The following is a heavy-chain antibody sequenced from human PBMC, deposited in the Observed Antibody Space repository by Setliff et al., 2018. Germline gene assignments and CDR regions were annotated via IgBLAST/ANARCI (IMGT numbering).Heavy chain of an antibody. CDR1: GGSISSGDYY. CDR3: ARESRYYYDNLGTLDY. CDR2: IYSSGST. J-gene: IGHJ4*02. D-gene: IGHD3-22*01. Sequence: PSETLSLTCTVSGGSISSGDYYWSWIRQPPGKGLEWIGYIYSSGSTYYNPSLKSRASISVDTSKNQFSLKLSSVTAADTAVYYCARESRYYYDNLGTLDYWGQGTLVTVSS. V-gene: IGHV4-30-4*08.